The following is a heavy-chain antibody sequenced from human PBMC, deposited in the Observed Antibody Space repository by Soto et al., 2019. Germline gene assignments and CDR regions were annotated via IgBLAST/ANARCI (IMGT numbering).Heavy chain of an antibody. CDR3: ARGGLLPDY. V-gene: IGHV4-30-2*01. J-gene: IGHJ4*02. Sequence: SETLSLTCTVSGGSTSSGGYSWSWLRQPPGKGLEWIGYISHSGSTYYNPSLKSRVTISVDTSKNQFSLRLSSVTAADTAVYYCARGGLLPDYWGQGTLVTVSS. CDR1: GGSTSSGGYS. CDR2: ISHSGST. D-gene: IGHD6-19*01.